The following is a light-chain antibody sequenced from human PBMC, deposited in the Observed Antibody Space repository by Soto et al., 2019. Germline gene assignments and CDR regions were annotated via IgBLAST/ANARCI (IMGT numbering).Light chain of an antibody. CDR2: SDS. CDR1: SSNIGSNT. J-gene: IGLJ3*02. CDR3: ATWDDNLNGWV. V-gene: IGLV1-44*01. Sequence: QSVLTQPPSASRTPGQRVTISCSGASSNIGSNTVNWYQHLPGTAPKLLVHSDSQRPSGLPDRFSGSKSGTSASLAISGLQSEDEADYYCATWDDNLNGWVFGGGTKLTVL.